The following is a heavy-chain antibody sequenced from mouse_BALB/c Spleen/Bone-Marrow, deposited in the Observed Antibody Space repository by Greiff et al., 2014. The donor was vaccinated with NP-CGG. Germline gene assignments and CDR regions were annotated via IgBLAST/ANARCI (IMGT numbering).Heavy chain of an antibody. Sequence: EVQLQQSGAELVKPGASVKLSCTASGFNIKDTYMHWVKQRPEQGLEWIGRIDPANGNIKYDPKFQGKATITADTSSNTAYLLLNSPTTEDPSVYYCTRGGDFWGQRTPVLVSS. CDR3: TRGGDF. CDR2: IDPANGNI. J-gene: IGHJ4*01. V-gene: IGHV14-3*02. CDR1: GFNIKDTY.